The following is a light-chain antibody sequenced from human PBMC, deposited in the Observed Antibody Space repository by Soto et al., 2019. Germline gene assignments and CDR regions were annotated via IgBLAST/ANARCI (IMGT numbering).Light chain of an antibody. CDR3: QRYCSLLLMT. Sequence: GGRVAVRRVIIQSVSSSYLAWYQQKPGLAPRLLIYDASSRATGIPDRFSGSGSGTDFTLTISRLEPEYFAVYFCQRYCSLLLMTFCEGGRLEIK. CDR2: DAS. CDR1: QSVSSSY. J-gene: IGKJ5*01. V-gene: IGKV3D-20*01.